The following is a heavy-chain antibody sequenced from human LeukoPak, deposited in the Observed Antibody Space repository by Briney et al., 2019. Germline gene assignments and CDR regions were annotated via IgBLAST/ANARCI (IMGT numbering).Heavy chain of an antibody. CDR1: GGSVTSGNFY. D-gene: IGHD2-21*01. J-gene: IGHJ3*01. CDR2: VYYGGIT. V-gene: IGHV4-61*01. CDR3: ATLGDFEF. Sequence: SETLSLTCTVSGGSVTSGNFYWSWIRQSPGKGLEWIGYVYYGGITNCSPSLKSRLIISLDTSKSQVSLRLSSVTAADTAIYYCATLGDFEFWGQGTMVTVSS.